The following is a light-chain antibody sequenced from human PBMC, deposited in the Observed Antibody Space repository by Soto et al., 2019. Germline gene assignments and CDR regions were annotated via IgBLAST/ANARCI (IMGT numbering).Light chain of an antibody. V-gene: IGKV3-15*01. J-gene: IGKJ1*01. CDR1: QSVSSK. CDR3: QQYNNWPWT. CDR2: DAS. Sequence: EIVMTQSPDTLSVSPGERATLSCRASQSVSSKLAWYLQKPGQAPRLLVYDASTRATGIPAGFSGSGSGTEFTLTISSLQSEDFAVYYCQQYNNWPWTFGQGTKVEIK.